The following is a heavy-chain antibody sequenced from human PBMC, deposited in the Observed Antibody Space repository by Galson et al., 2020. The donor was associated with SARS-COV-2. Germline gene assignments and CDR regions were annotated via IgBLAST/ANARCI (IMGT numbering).Heavy chain of an antibody. CDR2: IYSGGST. V-gene: IGHV3-53*04. CDR1: GFTVSSNY. D-gene: IGHD3-10*01. J-gene: IGHJ4*02. CDR3: ARDGLGELWAY. Sequence: QLGESLKISCAASGFTVSSNYMSWVRQAPGKGLEWVSVIYSGGSTYYADSVKGRFTISRHNSKNTLYLQMNSLRAEDTAVYYCARDGLGELWAYWGQGTLVTVSS.